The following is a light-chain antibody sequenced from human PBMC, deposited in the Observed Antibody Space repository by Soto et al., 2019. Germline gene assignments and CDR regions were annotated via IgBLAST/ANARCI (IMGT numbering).Light chain of an antibody. CDR1: QSVHNF. J-gene: IGKJ5*01. CDR3: QQRSNWPTIT. CDR2: GAS. Sequence: EIVLTQSPATLSLSPGYRAALSCQASQSVHNFLAWYQQKPGQAPRLLIYGASTRAAGIPARFSGSGSGTDFTLTISSLEPEDFAVYYCQQRSNWPTITFGQGTRLEIK. V-gene: IGKV3-11*01.